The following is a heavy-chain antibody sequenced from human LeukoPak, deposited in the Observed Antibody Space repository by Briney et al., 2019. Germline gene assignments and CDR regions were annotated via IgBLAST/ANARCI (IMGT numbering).Heavy chain of an antibody. CDR2: INHSRST. J-gene: IGHJ4*02. CDR3: ARGYCSSTSCYGEIDY. V-gene: IGHV4-34*01. D-gene: IGHD2-2*01. Sequence: SGTLSLTCAVYGGSFSGYYWSWIRQPPGKGLEWIGEINHSRSTNYNPSLKSRVTISVDTSKNQFSLKLSSVTAADTAVYYCARGYCSSTSCYGEIDYWGQGTLVTVSS. CDR1: GGSFSGYY.